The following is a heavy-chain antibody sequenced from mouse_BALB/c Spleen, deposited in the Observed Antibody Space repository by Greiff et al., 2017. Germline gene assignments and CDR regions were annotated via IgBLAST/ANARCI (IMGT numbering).Heavy chain of an antibody. CDR1: GFTFSSFG. CDR3: ARGYYDYDGRFAY. J-gene: IGHJ3*01. CDR2: ISSGSSTI. Sequence: DVKLVESGGGLVQPGGSRKLSCAASGFTFSSFGMHWVRQAPEKGLEWVAYISSGSSTIYYADTVKGRFTLSRDNPKNTLFLQMTSLRSEDTAMYYCARGYYDYDGRFAYWGQGTLVTVSA. V-gene: IGHV5-17*02. D-gene: IGHD2-4*01.